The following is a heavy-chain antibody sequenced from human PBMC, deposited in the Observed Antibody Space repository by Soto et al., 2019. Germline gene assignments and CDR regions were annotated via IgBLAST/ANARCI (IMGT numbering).Heavy chain of an antibody. CDR3: ARPYSSGWYGDLDY. V-gene: IGHV3-30-3*01. J-gene: IGHJ4*02. CDR1: VFTFSSYA. CDR2: ISYDGSNK. Sequence: GALRRSCTASVFTFSSYAMHWVRQAPGKGLEWVAVISYDGSNKYYADSVKGRFTISRDNSKNTMYLQMNSLRVEDTAVYYCARPYSSGWYGDLDYWGQGTLVTVSS. D-gene: IGHD6-19*01.